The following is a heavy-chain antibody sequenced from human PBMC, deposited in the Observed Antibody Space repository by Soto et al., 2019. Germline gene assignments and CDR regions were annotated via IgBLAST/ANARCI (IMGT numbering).Heavy chain of an antibody. Sequence: QVQLVQSGAEVKKPGASVRVSCKASGYTFSDFYLHWVRQAPGHGLEWVGWINPTRGGTNYAQKLRDGVTVPADPSISTAYMEFSGLSSDDTAVYFCAKGVPAATRGWLSHLDPGGQGPVVTV. CDR3: AKGVPAATRGWLSHLDP. J-gene: IGHJ5*02. CDR2: INPTRGGT. D-gene: IGHD6-19*01. V-gene: IGHV1-2*02. CDR1: GYTFSDFY.